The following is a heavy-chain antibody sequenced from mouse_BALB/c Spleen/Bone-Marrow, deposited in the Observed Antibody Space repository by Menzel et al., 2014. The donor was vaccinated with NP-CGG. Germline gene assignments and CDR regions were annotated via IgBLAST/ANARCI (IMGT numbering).Heavy chain of an antibody. CDR1: GFTFSSFG. J-gene: IGHJ3*01. CDR3: ARGGNFAWFAY. Sequence: DVKLVESGGGLVQPGGSRKLSCAAPGFTFSSFGMHWVRQAPEKGLEWVAYINSGSSTIYYADTVKGRFTISRDNPKNTLFLQMTSLRSEDTAMYYCARGGNFAWFAYWGQGTLVTVSA. V-gene: IGHV5-17*02. CDR2: INSGSSTI. D-gene: IGHD2-1*01.